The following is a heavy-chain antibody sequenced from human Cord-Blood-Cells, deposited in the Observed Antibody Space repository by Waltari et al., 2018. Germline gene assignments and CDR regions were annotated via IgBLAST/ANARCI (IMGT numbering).Heavy chain of an antibody. J-gene: IGHJ4*02. D-gene: IGHD6-6*01. CDR3: ARLAVLYSSSSTPFDY. Sequence: EVQLVETGGGLIQPGGSLRLTWAASGFNVSSNYLSWVRKAPGKGLEWFSVIYSCGSTYYADSVKGRFTISRDNSKNTLYLQMNSLRAEDTAVYYCARLAVLYSSSSTPFDYWGQGTLVTVSS. CDR1: GFNVSSNY. V-gene: IGHV3-53*02. CDR2: IYSCGST.